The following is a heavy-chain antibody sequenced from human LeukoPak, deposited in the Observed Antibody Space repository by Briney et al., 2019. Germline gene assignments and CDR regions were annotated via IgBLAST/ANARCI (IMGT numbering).Heavy chain of an antibody. CDR2: VYSNGMT. V-gene: IGHV4-4*08. CDR1: GGPMFSYY. D-gene: IGHD3-22*01. J-gene: IGHJ2*01. CDR3: TRRAYYDSSGYNPTAGYFDL. Sequence: PSETLSLTCSVSGGPMFSYYWNWIRQSPGKGLEWIGFVYSNGMTTYNPSLRSRGTISIATSRNQFSLRLTSVTAADTATYYCTRRAYYDSSGYNPTAGYFDLWGRGTLVTVSS.